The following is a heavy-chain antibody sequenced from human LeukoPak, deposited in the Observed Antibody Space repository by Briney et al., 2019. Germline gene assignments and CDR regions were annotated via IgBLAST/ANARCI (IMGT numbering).Heavy chain of an antibody. CDR1: GFTFSSYS. CDR3: ARVLTNYDSSGYFYY. Sequence: IPGGSLXLSCAASGFTFSSYSMNWVRQAPGKGLEWVSSISSSSSYIYYADSVKGRFTISRDNAKNSLYLQMNSLRAEDTAVYYXARVLTNYDSSGYFYYWGQGTLVTVSS. D-gene: IGHD3-22*01. V-gene: IGHV3-21*01. J-gene: IGHJ4*02. CDR2: ISSSSSYI.